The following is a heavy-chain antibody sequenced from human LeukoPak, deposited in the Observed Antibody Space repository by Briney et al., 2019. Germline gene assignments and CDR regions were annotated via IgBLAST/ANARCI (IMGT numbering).Heavy chain of an antibody. V-gene: IGHV4-59*01. CDR2: IYYSGST. CDR3: ARDRRFSY. J-gene: IGHJ4*02. Sequence: PSETLSLTCAAYGGSFSGYCWSWIRQPQGKGLEWIGYIYYSGSTNYNPSLKSRVTISVDTSKNQFSLKLSSVTAADTAVYYCARDRRFSYWGQGTLVTVSS. D-gene: IGHD3-10*01. CDR1: GGSFSGYC.